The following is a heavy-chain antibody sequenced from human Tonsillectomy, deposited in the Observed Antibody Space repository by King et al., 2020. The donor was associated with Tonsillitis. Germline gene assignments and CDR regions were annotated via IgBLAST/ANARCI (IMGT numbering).Heavy chain of an antibody. Sequence: VQLVESGGDLVQPGGSLRISCTASGFTFSSYWMHWVRQAPGKGLVWVSRINGDGSTTTYADSVKGRFTISRDNAKNTVYLQINSLRAEDTALYYCASSIGAFDIWGQGTMVTVSS. CDR1: GFTFSSYW. D-gene: IGHD3-16*01. V-gene: IGHV3-74*01. CDR2: INGDGSTT. J-gene: IGHJ3*02. CDR3: ASSIGAFDI.